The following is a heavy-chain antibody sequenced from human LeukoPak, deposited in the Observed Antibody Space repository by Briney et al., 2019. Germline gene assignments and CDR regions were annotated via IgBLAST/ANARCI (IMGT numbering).Heavy chain of an antibody. Sequence: SETLSLTCTVSGGSISSSSYYWGWIRQPPGKGLEWIGSIYYSGSTYYNPSLKSRVTISVDTSKNQFSLKLSSVTAADTAVYYCAVPAAGTCYRYFDYWGQGTLVTVSS. CDR1: GGSISSSSYY. V-gene: IGHV4-39*01. CDR2: IYYSGST. CDR3: AVPAAGTCYRYFDY. J-gene: IGHJ4*02. D-gene: IGHD6-13*01.